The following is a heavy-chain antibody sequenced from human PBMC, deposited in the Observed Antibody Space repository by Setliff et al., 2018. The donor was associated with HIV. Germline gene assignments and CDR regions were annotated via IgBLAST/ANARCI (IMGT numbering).Heavy chain of an antibody. D-gene: IGHD3-10*01. CDR3: ARLPGTGLGVPGVIDP. Sequence: PGGSLRLSCEASGFTLRDYSMNWVRQAPGKGLEWISHIRMPYNTIHYADSVRGRFTMSRDDAMNSLYLQMVSLRAEDTAIYFCARLPGTGLGVPGVIDPWGQGALVTVSS. CDR1: GFTLRDYS. V-gene: IGHV3-48*01. CDR2: IRMPYNTI. J-gene: IGHJ5*02.